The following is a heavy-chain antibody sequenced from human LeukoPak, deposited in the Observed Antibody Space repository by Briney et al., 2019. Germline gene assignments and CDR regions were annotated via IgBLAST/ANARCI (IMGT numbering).Heavy chain of an antibody. J-gene: IGHJ4*02. D-gene: IGHD4-23*01. CDR1: GGSISSGDYY. Sequence: SETLSLTCTVSGGSISSGDYYWSWIRQPPGTGLEWIGYIYYSGSTYYNPSLKSRVTISVDTSKNQFSLKLSSVTAADTAVYYCARDLLNEGNHLDYWGQGTLVTVSS. CDR2: IYYSGST. CDR3: ARDLLNEGNHLDY. V-gene: IGHV4-30-4*01.